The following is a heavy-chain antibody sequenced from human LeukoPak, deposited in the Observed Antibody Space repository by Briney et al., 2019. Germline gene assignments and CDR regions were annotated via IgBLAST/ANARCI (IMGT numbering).Heavy chain of an antibody. J-gene: IGHJ4*02. D-gene: IGHD2-2*01. CDR1: GFTFSSYG. CDR3: SKWKAIVLVPAARSPIDY. V-gene: IGHV3-23*01. Sequence: GGTLRLSCAASGFTFSSYGMSWVRQAPGKGLEWVSAISGSGGSTYYADSVKGRFTISRDNSKNTLYLQMNSLRAEDAAVYYCSKWKAIVLVPAARSPIDYWGQGTLVTVSS. CDR2: ISGSGGST.